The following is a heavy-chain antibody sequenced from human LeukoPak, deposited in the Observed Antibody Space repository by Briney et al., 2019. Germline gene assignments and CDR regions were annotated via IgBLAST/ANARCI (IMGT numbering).Heavy chain of an antibody. D-gene: IGHD3-10*01. CDR2: IYYSGST. CDR1: GGSISSYY. Sequence: PSETLSLTCTVSGGSISSYYWSWIRQPPGKGLEWIGYIYYSGSTNYETSLKSRVTISVDTSKNQFSLKLNSVNAADTAVYYCARGGYYGSGNDFRFDPWGQGTLVTVSS. V-gene: IGHV4-59*01. J-gene: IGHJ5*02. CDR3: ARGGYYGSGNDFRFDP.